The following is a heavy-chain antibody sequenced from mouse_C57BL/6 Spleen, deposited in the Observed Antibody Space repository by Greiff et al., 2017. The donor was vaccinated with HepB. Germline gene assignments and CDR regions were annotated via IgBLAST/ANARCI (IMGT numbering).Heavy chain of an antibody. CDR3: ENHMEYSSSLAY. J-gene: IGHJ3*01. CDR2: INPSSGYT. CDR1: GYTFTSYW. V-gene: IGHV1-7*01. D-gene: IGHD1-1*01. Sequence: QVQLQQSGAELAKPGASVKLSCKASGYTFTSYWMHWVKQRPGQGLEWIGYINPSSGYTKYNQKFKDKATLTADKSSSTAYMQLSSLTYEDSAFYYCENHMEYSSSLAYWGQGTLVTVAA.